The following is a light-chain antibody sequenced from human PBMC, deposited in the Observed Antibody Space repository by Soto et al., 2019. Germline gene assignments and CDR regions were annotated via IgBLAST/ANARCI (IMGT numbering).Light chain of an antibody. V-gene: IGKV3-15*01. CDR1: QSVSSN. Sequence: EIVMTQSPATLSVSPGERATLSCRASQSVSSNLAWYQQKPGLDPRLLISGASTRATGIPARFSGSGSGTDFTLTISSLQSEDFAVYYCQQYKNWPPMYTFGQGTKLEMK. CDR2: GAS. CDR3: QQYKNWPPMYT. J-gene: IGKJ2*01.